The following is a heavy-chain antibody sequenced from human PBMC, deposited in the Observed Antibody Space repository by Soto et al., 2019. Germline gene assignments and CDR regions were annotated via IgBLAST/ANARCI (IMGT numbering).Heavy chain of an antibody. CDR2: IYSGGST. CDR1: GFTVSSNY. Sequence: GGSLRLSCAASGFTVSSNYMSWVRQAPGKGLEWVSVIYSGGSTYYADSVKGRFTISRDNSKNTLYLQMNSLRAEDTAVYYCARESGSLYYYYGMDVWGQGTTVTVSS. CDR3: ARESGSLYYYYGMDV. J-gene: IGHJ6*02. D-gene: IGHD6-6*01. V-gene: IGHV3-53*01.